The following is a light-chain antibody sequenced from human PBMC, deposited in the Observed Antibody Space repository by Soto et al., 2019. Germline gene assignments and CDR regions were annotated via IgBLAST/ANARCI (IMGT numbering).Light chain of an antibody. J-gene: IGKJ2*01. V-gene: IGKV3-20*01. CDR3: QQDGRSPMLT. CDR2: GAS. CDR1: QSVSSNY. Sequence: EIALSQSPGTLSLSPGERATLSCRASQSVSSNYLAWYQQKPGQARRLLIYGASRGAAGIPDSFSGSESGTDFLLTVCRVETEDFAVYFCQQDGRSPMLTFGQGTKLVIK.